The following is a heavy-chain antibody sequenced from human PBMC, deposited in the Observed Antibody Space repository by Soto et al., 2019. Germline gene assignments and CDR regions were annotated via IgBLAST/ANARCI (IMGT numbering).Heavy chain of an antibody. D-gene: IGHD4-17*01. CDR2: IIPILGTA. CDR1: GGTFSSYA. V-gene: IGHV1-69*13. CDR3: ASCTNGDYVPYYYYYYGMDV. Sequence: AASVKVSCKASGGTFSSYAISWVRQAPGQGLEWMGGIIPILGTANYAQKFQGRVTITADESTSTAYMEMSSLRSEDTAVYYCASCTNGDYVPYYYYYYGMDVWGQGTTVTVS. J-gene: IGHJ6*02.